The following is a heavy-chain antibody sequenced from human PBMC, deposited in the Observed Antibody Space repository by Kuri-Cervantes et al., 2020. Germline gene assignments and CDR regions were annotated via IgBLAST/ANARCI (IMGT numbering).Heavy chain of an antibody. V-gene: IGHV4-59*01. Sequence: SETLSLTCTVSGGSISSYCWSWIRQPPGKGLEWIAHIYYRGSTNYNPSLKSRVTISVDTSKNQFSLKMRSVTAADTAVYYCASQPTYYDILTGYSSRDYFDYWGQGTLVTVSS. D-gene: IGHD3-9*01. CDR3: ASQPTYYDILTGYSSRDYFDY. J-gene: IGHJ4*02. CDR1: GGSISSYC. CDR2: IYYRGST.